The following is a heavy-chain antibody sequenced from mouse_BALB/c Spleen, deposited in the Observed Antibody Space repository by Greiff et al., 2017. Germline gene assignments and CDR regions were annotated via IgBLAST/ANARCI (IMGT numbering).Heavy chain of an antibody. CDR2: IDPANGNT. D-gene: IGHD1-1*01. J-gene: IGHJ1*01. CDR1: GFYIKDTY. CDR3: ALNYYGSSYWYFDV. V-gene: IGHV14-3*02. Sequence: VQLKESGAELVKPGASVKLSCTASGFYIKDTYMHWVKQRPEQGLEWIGRIDPANGNTKYDPKFQGKATITADTSSNTAYLQLSSLTSEDTAVYYCALNYYGSSYWYFDVWGAGTTVTVSS.